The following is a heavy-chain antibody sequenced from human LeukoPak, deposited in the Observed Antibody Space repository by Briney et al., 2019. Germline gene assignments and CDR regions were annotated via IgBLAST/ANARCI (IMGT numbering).Heavy chain of an antibody. D-gene: IGHD3-10*01. Sequence: GGSLRLSCAASGFTVSSNYMSWVRQAPGKGLEGVSVIYSGGSTYYADSVKGRVTISIDNSKNTLYIQMNSLRAEDTAVYYCARAKPKNMVRGLIMRRESRYYFDYWGQGTLVTVSS. CDR1: GFTVSSNY. J-gene: IGHJ4*02. CDR2: IYSGGST. CDR3: ARAKPKNMVRGLIMRRESRYYFDY. V-gene: IGHV3-53*01.